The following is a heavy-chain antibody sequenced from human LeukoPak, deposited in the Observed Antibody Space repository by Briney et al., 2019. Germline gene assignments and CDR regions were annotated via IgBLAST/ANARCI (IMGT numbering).Heavy chain of an antibody. J-gene: IGHJ4*02. CDR2: IKQDGSEK. CDR3: AKDFYDSSGSRYDY. CDR1: GFTFSSYW. Sequence: GGSLRLSCAASGFTFSSYWMSWVRQAPGKGLEWVANIKQDGSEKYYVDSVKGRFTISRDNAKNSLYLQMNSLRAGDTAVYYCAKDFYDSSGSRYDYWGQGTLVTVSS. D-gene: IGHD3-22*01. V-gene: IGHV3-7*03.